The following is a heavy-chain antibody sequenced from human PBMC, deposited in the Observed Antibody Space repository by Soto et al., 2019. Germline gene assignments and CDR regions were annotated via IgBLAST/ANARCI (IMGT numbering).Heavy chain of an antibody. CDR3: ARAMHSSSPYYYYYGMDV. Sequence: QVQLVQSGAEVKKPGSSVKVSCKASGGTFSSYAISWVRQAPGQGLEWMGGIIPIFGTTNYAQKFQGRVKITADESTKPGHMEASRLRSEDTAVYYCARAMHSSSPYYYYYGMDVWGQGTTVTVSS. V-gene: IGHV1-69*01. CDR2: IIPIFGTT. D-gene: IGHD6-6*01. J-gene: IGHJ6*02. CDR1: GGTFSSYA.